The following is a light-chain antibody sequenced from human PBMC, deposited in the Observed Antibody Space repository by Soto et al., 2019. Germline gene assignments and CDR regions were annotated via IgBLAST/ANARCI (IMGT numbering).Light chain of an antibody. V-gene: IGKV3-20*01. CDR2: GAS. CDR1: ESVSRNF. J-gene: IGKJ4*01. CDR3: QQYGSSPEVS. Sequence: DIVLAQSPGNLSLSPGDGATLSCRASESVSRNFLAWYQQKPGQAPRLLIYGASNRATGIPDRFRGSGSGTDFTLTISRLEPEDFAVYYCQQYGSSPEVSFGGGTKVEI.